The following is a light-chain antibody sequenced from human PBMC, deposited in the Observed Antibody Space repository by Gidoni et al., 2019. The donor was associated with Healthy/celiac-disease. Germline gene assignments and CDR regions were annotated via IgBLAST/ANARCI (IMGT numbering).Light chain of an antibody. V-gene: IGKV1-39*01. CDR3: QQSYSMPRT. J-gene: IGKJ1*01. CDR2: DAS. CDR1: QRISSY. Sequence: IQMTQSPSSLSAFVGDRVTITCRASQRISSYLNWYQQKPGKAPKLLIDDASSLQSGVPSRFSGSGSGTDFTLTISSLQPEDFATYYCQQSYSMPRTFGQGTKVEIK.